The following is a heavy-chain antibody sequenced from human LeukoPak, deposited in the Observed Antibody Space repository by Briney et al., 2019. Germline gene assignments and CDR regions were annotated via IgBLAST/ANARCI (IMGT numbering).Heavy chain of an antibody. CDR2: LSWNSGST. V-gene: IGHV3-9*01. CDR1: GFTFDDYA. J-gene: IGHJ4*02. Sequence: PGGSLRLSCAASGFTFDDYAMHWVRQVPGKGREWVSGLSWNSGSTGYADPVKGRFTISRDNAKNSLYLQMNSLRAEDTAVYYCARMLVYNLGGEAFDCWGQGTLVTVSS. D-gene: IGHD3-16*01. CDR3: ARMLVYNLGGEAFDC.